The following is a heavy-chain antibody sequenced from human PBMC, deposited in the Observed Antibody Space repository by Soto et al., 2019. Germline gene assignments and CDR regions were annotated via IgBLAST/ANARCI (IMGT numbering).Heavy chain of an antibody. CDR2: IYYSGST. Sequence: QLQLQESGPGLVKPSETLSLTCTVSGGSISSSSYYWGWIRQPPGKGLEWIGSIYYSGSTYYNPSHRRRGTMSVDTSKNRFRLKLSSVTAADTAVYYCARQVQWFGALIPYYYYYYGMDVWGQGTTVTVSS. CDR3: ARQVQWFGALIPYYYYYYGMDV. D-gene: IGHD3-10*01. CDR1: GGSISSSSYY. J-gene: IGHJ6*02. V-gene: IGHV4-39*01.